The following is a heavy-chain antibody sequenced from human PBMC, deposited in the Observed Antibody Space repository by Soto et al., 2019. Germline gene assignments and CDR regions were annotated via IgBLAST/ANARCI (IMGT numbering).Heavy chain of an antibody. CDR2: ILVGGST. CDR3: AKATATSGGAFEI. D-gene: IGHD1-1*01. V-gene: IGHV3-23*01. J-gene: IGHJ3*02. CDR1: GFICSSYD. Sequence: GWSLRLSCAVSGFICSSYDMSWGRHSPGKGLEWVSTILVGGSTHYEDSVKGRFTISRDTSKNTVYLQMNSLPAGDTAFYYCAKATATSGGAFEIYGQGTMVTVSS.